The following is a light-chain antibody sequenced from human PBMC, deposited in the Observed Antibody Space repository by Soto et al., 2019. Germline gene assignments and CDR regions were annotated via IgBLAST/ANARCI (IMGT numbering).Light chain of an antibody. J-gene: IGLJ1*01. Sequence: QSALPQHRSGSGSPGQSVTLSCTGTSGDVGYYNYVSWYQQHPGKAPKVMIYDVTERPSGVPDRFSGSKSGNTASLTISGLQAEDEADYYCCSYAGTPRYVLGTGTKVTVL. CDR2: DVT. V-gene: IGLV2-11*01. CDR1: SGDVGYYNY. CDR3: CSYAGTPRYV.